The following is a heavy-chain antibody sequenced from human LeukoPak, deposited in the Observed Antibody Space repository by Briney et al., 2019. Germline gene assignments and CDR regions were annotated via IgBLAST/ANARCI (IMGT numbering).Heavy chain of an antibody. Sequence: SETLSLTCTVSGGSISSSSYYWGWIRQPPGKGLEWIGSIYYSGSTYYNPSLKSRVTVSVDTSKNQFSLKLSSVTAADTAVYYCASSGYYDSSGLLGGHAFDIWGQGTMVTVSS. CDR3: ASSGYYDSSGLLGGHAFDI. CDR2: IYYSGST. V-gene: IGHV4-39*07. J-gene: IGHJ3*02. CDR1: GGSISSSSYY. D-gene: IGHD3-22*01.